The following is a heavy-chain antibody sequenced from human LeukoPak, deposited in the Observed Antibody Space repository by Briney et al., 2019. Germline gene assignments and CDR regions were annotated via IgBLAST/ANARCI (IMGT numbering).Heavy chain of an antibody. CDR3: ARYGDYGSTMN. CDR2: ISGSGGST. D-gene: IGHD4-17*01. CDR1: GFTFSSYA. J-gene: IGHJ4*02. V-gene: IGHV3-23*01. Sequence: GGSLRLSCAASGFTFSSYAMSWVRQAPGKGPEWVSAISGSGGSTYYADSVKGRFTISRDNSKNTLYLQMNSLRAEDTAVYYCARYGDYGSTMNWGQGTLVTVSS.